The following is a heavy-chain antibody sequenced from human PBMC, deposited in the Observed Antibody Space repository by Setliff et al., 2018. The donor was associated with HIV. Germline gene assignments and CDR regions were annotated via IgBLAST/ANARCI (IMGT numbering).Heavy chain of an antibody. Sequence: GGSLRLSCAASGFTFSSYWMHWVRQAPGKGLVWVSRINSDGSSTSYADSVKGRFTISRDNDKNTLYLQMNSLRAEDTAVYYCARDRSPTYYYDSSGYHTYYYYGMDVWGQGTTVTVSS. CDR2: INSDGSST. CDR1: GFTFSSYW. D-gene: IGHD3-22*01. J-gene: IGHJ6*02. V-gene: IGHV3-74*01. CDR3: ARDRSPTYYYDSSGYHTYYYYGMDV.